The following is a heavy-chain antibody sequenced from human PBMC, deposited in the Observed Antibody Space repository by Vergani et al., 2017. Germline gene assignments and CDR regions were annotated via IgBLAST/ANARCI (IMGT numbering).Heavy chain of an antibody. CDR1: GYNFTNYW. J-gene: IGHJ4*02. CDR2: IYPGDSDT. Sequence: EVQLVQSGAEVKKPGESLRISCQISGYNFTNYWLGWVRQMPGKGLEWMGIIYPGDSDTRYSPSFQGQVTISADKSISTAYLQWSSLKASDTAMYYCARRCSGYDLCYWGQGTLVTVSS. CDR3: ARRCSGYDLCY. V-gene: IGHV5-51*03. D-gene: IGHD5-12*01.